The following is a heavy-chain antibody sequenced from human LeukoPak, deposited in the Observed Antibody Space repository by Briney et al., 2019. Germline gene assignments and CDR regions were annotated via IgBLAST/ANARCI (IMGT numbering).Heavy chain of an antibody. J-gene: IGHJ6*02. CDR2: IYNSGNT. CDR3: ARAYYYDTSDYYSDYHYYGMDV. V-gene: IGHV4-31*03. Sequence: PSETLSLTCTVAGVSITSDGYSWSWIRQHPGKGLEWIGYIYNSGNTYYNPSLKSRVTISLDTSENQLSLRLTSVTAADTAVYYCARAYYYDTSDYYSDYHYYGMDVWGQGTTVTVSS. D-gene: IGHD3-22*01. CDR1: GVSITSDGYS.